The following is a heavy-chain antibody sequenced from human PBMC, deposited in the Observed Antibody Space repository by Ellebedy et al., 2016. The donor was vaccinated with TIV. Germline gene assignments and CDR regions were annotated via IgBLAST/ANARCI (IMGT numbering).Heavy chain of an antibody. CDR2: INAGNGGT. V-gene: IGHV1-3*01. J-gene: IGHJ4*02. Sequence: ASVKVSCKASGYTFTSYAMYWVRQAPGQRPEWMGWINAGNGGTLYSQKFQGRVTITTDTSASIAFMELSRLRSEDTSVYYCARNPPGTTRLDYWGQGALVTVSS. CDR1: GYTFTSYA. D-gene: IGHD1-1*01. CDR3: ARNPPGTTRLDY.